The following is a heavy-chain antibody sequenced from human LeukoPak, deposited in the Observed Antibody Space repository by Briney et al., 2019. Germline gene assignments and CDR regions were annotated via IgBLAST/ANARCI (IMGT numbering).Heavy chain of an antibody. J-gene: IGHJ1*01. CDR3: AREDYCSGGSCYSGYFQH. CDR1: GGSISSYY. CDR2: IYYSGTT. D-gene: IGHD2-15*01. V-gene: IGHV4-59*01. Sequence: PLETLSLTCTVSGGSISSYYWSWIRQPPGKGLEWIGYIYYSGTTNYNPSLKSRVTISVDTSKNQFSLKLSSVTAADTAVYYCAREDYCSGGSCYSGYFQHWGQGTLVTVSS.